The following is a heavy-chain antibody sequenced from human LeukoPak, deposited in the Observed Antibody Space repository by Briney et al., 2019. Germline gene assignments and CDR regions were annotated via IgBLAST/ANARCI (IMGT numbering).Heavy chain of an antibody. CDR2: INTDGSDT. Sequence: QPGGSLSLSCAASGFTFRRYWMHWVRQAPGKGPVWVSRINTDGSDTIYADSVKGRFTISRDNAKNTLFLQMNSLRAEDTAVYYCARDESVTGPTTFDYWGQGTLVIVSS. J-gene: IGHJ4*02. CDR3: ARDESVTGPTTFDY. D-gene: IGHD6-19*01. V-gene: IGHV3-74*01. CDR1: GFTFRRYW.